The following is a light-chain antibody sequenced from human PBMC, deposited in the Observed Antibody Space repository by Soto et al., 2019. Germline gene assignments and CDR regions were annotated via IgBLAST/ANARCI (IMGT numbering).Light chain of an antibody. Sequence: DIQLTQSPASLSASVGDRVTISCRASQTINSDLSWYHHKPGKAPKLLIYAASSLQSDVPSRFSGSGSGTEFTLTINSLEPDDFATYYCQQSFSTPFTFGPGTKVDIK. V-gene: IGKV1-39*01. CDR2: AAS. J-gene: IGKJ3*01. CDR1: QTINSD. CDR3: QQSFSTPFT.